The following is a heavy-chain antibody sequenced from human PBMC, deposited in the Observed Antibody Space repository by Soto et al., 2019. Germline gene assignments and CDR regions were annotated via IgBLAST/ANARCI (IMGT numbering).Heavy chain of an antibody. CDR1: GFTFSSYA. J-gene: IGHJ4*02. V-gene: IGHV3-23*01. CDR3: AKDLLFYYDSSGYYPQDY. Sequence: ESGGGLVQPGGSLRLSCAASGFTFSSYAMSWVRQAPGKGLEWVSAISGSGGSTYYADSVKGRFTISRDNSKNTLYLQMNSLRAEDTAVYYCAKDLLFYYDSSGYYPQDYWGQGTLVTVSS. CDR2: ISGSGGST. D-gene: IGHD3-22*01.